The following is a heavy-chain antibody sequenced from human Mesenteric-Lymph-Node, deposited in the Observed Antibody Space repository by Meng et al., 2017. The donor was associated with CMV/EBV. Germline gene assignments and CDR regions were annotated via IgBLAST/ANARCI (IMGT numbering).Heavy chain of an antibody. D-gene: IGHD6-19*01. CDR3: AKDREYASGWYVSDY. CDR1: GFTFSSYA. J-gene: IGHJ4*02. Sequence: GGSLRLSCAASGFTFSSYAMSWVRQAPGKGLEWVSAISGSGGSTYYADSVKGRFIVSRDNSENTLYLQMYSLRAEDAAIYFCAKDREYASGWYVSDYWGQGTLVTVSS. CDR2: ISGSGGST. V-gene: IGHV3-23*01.